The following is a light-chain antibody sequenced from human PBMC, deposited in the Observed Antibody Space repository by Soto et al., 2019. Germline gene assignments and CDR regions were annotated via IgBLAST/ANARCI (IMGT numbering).Light chain of an antibody. V-gene: IGKV3-15*01. CDR3: QQYHNWYS. CDR2: GAS. CDR1: QSVSIN. Sequence: VMTQSPATLSVSPGERATISCRASQSVSINLAWYQQKPGQAPRLLIYGASTRATGIPARFSGSGSGTEFTRTISSLQSEDSAVYYCQQYHNWYSFGQGSKVEIK. J-gene: IGKJ2*03.